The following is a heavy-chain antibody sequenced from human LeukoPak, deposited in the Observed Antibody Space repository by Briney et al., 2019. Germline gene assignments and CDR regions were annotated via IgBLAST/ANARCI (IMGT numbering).Heavy chain of an antibody. Sequence: SETLSLTCTVSGGSISSYYWSWIRQPPGKGLEWIGYIYYRGSTNYNPSLKSRVTISVDTSKTQFSLKLSSVIAADTAVYYCARTTEGYCSSASCFGFSYSYYMDVWGKGTTVTISS. V-gene: IGHV4-59*01. CDR2: IYYRGST. J-gene: IGHJ6*03. D-gene: IGHD2-2*01. CDR1: GGSISSYY. CDR3: ARTTEGYCSSASCFGFSYSYYMDV.